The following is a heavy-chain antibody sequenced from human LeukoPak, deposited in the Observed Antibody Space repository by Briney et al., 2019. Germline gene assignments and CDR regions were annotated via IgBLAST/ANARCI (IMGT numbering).Heavy chain of an antibody. CDR3: ARTRHTDNHLFDY. D-gene: IGHD6-6*01. CDR1: GGSISSGDYY. J-gene: IGHJ4*02. V-gene: IGHV4-30-4*08. Sequence: PSQTLSLTCTVSGGSISSGDYYWSWIRQPPGKGLEWIGYIYYSGSTYYNPSLKSRVTISVDTSKNQFSLKLSSVTAADTAVYYCARTRHTDNHLFDYWGQGTLVTVSS. CDR2: IYYSGST.